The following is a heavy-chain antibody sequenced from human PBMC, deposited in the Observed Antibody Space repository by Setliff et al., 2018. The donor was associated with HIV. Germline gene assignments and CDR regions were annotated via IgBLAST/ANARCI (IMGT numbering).Heavy chain of an antibody. V-gene: IGHV3-21*01. D-gene: IGHD3-3*01. CDR1: GFTSRNYK. J-gene: IGHJ6*02. CDR2: ISIGSGGAI. Sequence: GGSLRLSCAASGFTSRNYKFNWVRQAPGRGLEWVSSISIGSGGAIDYADSVQGRFTISRDNSKNSLYLQMNGLRVEDTGVYYCARDNLYYNLYDGSPVYGMDVWGQGTTVTVSS. CDR3: ARDNLYYNLYDGSPVYGMDV.